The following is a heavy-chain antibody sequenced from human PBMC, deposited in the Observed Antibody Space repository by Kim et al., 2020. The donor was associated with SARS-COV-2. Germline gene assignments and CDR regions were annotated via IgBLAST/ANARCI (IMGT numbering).Heavy chain of an antibody. CDR3: ARDADIVVVPAARYAPPYYYGMDV. V-gene: IGHV1-18*01. CDR1: GYTFTSYG. J-gene: IGHJ6*02. CDR2: ISAYNGNT. D-gene: IGHD2-2*01. Sequence: ASVKVSCKASGYTFTSYGISWVRQAPGQGLEWMGWISAYNGNTNYAQKLQGRVTMTTDTSTSTAYMELRSLRSDDTAVYYCARDADIVVVPAARYAPPYYYGMDVWGQGTTVTVSS.